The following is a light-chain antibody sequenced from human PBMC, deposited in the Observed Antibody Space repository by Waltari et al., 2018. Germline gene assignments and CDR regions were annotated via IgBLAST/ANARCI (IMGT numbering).Light chain of an antibody. CDR1: QSVDTS. CDR2: LGS. CDR3: MQALQTPLT. V-gene: IGKV2-28*01. J-gene: IGKJ4*01. Sequence: VLTQSPATLSLSPGERASLSCRASQSVDTSLAWYQQKPGQAPRLLIYLGSNRASGVPDRFSGSGSGTNFTLKISRVEAEDVGLYYCMQALQTPLTFGGGTKVEIK.